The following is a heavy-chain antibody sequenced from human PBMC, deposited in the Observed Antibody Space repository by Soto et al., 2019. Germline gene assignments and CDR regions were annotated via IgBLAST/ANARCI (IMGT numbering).Heavy chain of an antibody. CDR3: AIDRDGVYGMDD. CDR1: GITLSDFY. D-gene: IGHD3-16*01. V-gene: IGHV3-11*06. J-gene: IGHJ6*02. Sequence: QVQLVESGGGLVKPGGSLRLSCAASGITLSDFYMTWVRQAPGQGLEWLSYISPGSNYREYADSVKGRHIISRDNAKNTVFLQMDSLRTEDTAVYYCAIDRDGVYGMDDWGQGTTVTVSS. CDR2: ISPGSNYR.